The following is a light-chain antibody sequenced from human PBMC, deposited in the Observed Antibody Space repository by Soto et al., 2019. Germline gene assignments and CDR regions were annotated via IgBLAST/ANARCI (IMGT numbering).Light chain of an antibody. J-gene: IGKJ5*01. CDR2: GAY. CDR3: QQYNIWPPIT. V-gene: IGKV3-15*01. CDR1: QSVRSN. Sequence: EIVMTQSPATLSVSPGERATLSCRASQSVRSNLAWYQQKPGQAPRLLIYGAYTRAAGVPARFSGSGSGTEFTLTITSLQSEDIALYYCQQYNIWPPITFGQGTRLEIK.